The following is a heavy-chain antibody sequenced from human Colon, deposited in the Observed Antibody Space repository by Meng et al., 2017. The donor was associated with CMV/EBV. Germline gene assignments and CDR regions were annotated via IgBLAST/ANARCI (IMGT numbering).Heavy chain of an antibody. D-gene: IGHD2-2*01. Sequence: SGFTFKTYNMNWVRQAPGKGLEWVSSISTSGSHIYYAESVKGRFTISRDNAKNSLYLQMNSLRDEDTAIYYCARAKEYQLLFWFDPWGQGTLVTVSS. CDR3: ARAKEYQLLFWFDP. CDR2: ISTSGSHI. CDR1: GFTFKTYN. V-gene: IGHV3-21*01. J-gene: IGHJ5*02.